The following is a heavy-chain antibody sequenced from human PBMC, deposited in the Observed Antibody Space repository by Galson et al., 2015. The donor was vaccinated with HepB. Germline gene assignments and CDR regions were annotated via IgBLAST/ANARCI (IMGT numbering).Heavy chain of an antibody. Sequence: SLRLSCAASGFTFSSYAMSWVRQAPGKGLEWVSSISASGDATHYTDSVKGRFTISRDNSQTTLYLQMNSLRAEDTAVYFCAKIPRTGVEARPGFDYWGQGTLVTVSS. CDR1: GFTFSSYA. D-gene: IGHD6-6*01. CDR3: AKIPRTGVEARPGFDY. V-gene: IGHV3-23*01. CDR2: ISASGDAT. J-gene: IGHJ4*02.